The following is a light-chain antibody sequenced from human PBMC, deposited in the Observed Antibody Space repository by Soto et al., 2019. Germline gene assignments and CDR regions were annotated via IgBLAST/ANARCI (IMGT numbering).Light chain of an antibody. CDR1: QRINNN. CDR3: QQRRDWPLYS. V-gene: IGKV3-11*01. Sequence: EIVLTQSPATLSLSPGERATLSCRASQRINNNFLAWYQQKPGQAPRLLIYDVSSRATGIPARFSGCGSGTDFSLTISSLEPEDFAVYYCQQRRDWPLYSFGQGTKLEI. CDR2: DVS. J-gene: IGKJ2*03.